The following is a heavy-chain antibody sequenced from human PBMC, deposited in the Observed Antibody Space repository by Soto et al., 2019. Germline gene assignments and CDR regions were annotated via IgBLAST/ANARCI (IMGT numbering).Heavy chain of an antibody. CDR3: AREPYDFWSGYRGLDYYYGMDV. J-gene: IGHJ6*02. D-gene: IGHD3-3*01. CDR2: IYYSGST. V-gene: IGHV4-59*12. CDR1: GGSISSYY. Sequence: SETLSLTCTVSGGSISSYYWSWIRQPPGKGLEWIGYIYYSGSTNYNPSLKSRVTISVDTSKNQFSLKLSSVTAADTAVYYCAREPYDFWSGYRGLDYYYGMDVWGQGTTVTVSS.